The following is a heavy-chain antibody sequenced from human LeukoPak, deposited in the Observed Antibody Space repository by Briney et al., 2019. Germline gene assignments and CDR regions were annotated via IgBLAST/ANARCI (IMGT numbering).Heavy chain of an antibody. CDR2: ISSGSSTI. J-gene: IGHJ3*02. V-gene: IGHV3-48*01. CDR1: GFTFSSYS. CDR3: ARDSLWFGESPDAFDI. Sequence: GGSLRLSCAASGFTFSSYSMNWVRQAPGKGLEWVSYISSGSSTIYYADSVKGRFTISRDNAKNSLYLQMNSLRAEDTAVYYCARDSLWFGESPDAFDIWGQGTMVTVSS. D-gene: IGHD3-10*01.